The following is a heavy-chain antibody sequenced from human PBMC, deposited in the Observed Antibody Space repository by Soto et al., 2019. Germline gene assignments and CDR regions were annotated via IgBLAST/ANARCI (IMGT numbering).Heavy chain of an antibody. V-gene: IGHV3-33*01. D-gene: IGHD6-6*01. CDR1: GFTFSSYG. CDR2: IRYDGSNK. Sequence: QVQLVESGGGVVQPGRSLRLSCAASGFTFSSYGMHWVRQAPGKGLEWVAVIRYDGSNKYYADSVKGRFTISRDNSKNTLYLQMNSLRAEDTAVYYCARDSSISSPLDYWGQGTLVTVSS. CDR3: ARDSSISSPLDY. J-gene: IGHJ4*02.